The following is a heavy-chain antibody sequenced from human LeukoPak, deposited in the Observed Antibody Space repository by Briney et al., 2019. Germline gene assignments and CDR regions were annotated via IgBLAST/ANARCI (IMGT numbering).Heavy chain of an antibody. J-gene: IGHJ5*02. V-gene: IGHV4-34*01. CDR2: INHSGST. CDR3: ARGTGCSSTSCHQGWFDP. D-gene: IGHD2-2*01. CDR1: GGSFSGYY. Sequence: PSETLSLTCAVYGGSFSGYYWSWIRQPPGKGLEWIGEINHSGSTNYNPSLKSRVTISVDTPKNQFSLKLSSVTAADTAVYYCARGTGCSSTSCHQGWFDPWGQGTLVTVSS.